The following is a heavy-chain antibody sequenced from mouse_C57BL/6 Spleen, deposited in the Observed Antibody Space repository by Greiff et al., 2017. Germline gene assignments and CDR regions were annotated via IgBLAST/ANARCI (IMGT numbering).Heavy chain of an antibody. J-gene: IGHJ4*01. V-gene: IGHV5-4*03. CDR1: GFTFSSYA. Sequence: EVMLVESGGGLVKPGGSLKLSCAASGFTFSSYAMSWVRQTPEKRLEWVATISDGGSYTYYPDNVKGRFTISRDNAKNNLYLQMSHLKSEDTAMYYCARGPESYDGYYVNYYAMDYWGQGTSVTVSS. CDR3: ARGPESYDGYYVNYYAMDY. CDR2: ISDGGSYT. D-gene: IGHD2-3*01.